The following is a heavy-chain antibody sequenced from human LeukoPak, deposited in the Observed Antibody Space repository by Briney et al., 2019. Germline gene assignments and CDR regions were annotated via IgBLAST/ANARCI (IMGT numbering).Heavy chain of an antibody. CDR2: ISYDGSNK. J-gene: IGHJ5*02. D-gene: IGHD2-2*01. V-gene: IGHV3-30-3*01. CDR1: GFTFSSYA. Sequence: PGGSLRLSCAASGFTFSSYAMHWVRQAPGKGLEWVAVISYDGSNKYYADSVKGRFTISRDNSKNTLYLQMNSLRAEDTAVYYCARAGSIVVVPVPNWFDPWGQGTLVTVSS. CDR3: ARAGSIVVVPVPNWFDP.